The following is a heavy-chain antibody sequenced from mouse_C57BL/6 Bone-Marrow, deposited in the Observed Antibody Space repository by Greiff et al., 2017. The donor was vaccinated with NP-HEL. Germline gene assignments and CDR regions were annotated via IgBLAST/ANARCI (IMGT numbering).Heavy chain of an antibody. CDR1: GYTFTSYG. V-gene: IGHV1-81*01. D-gene: IGHD2-1*01. CDR3: ARDYGNYFAWFAY. CDR2: IYPRSGNT. J-gene: IGHJ3*01. Sequence: QVQLQQSGAELARPGASVKLSCKASGYTFTSYGISWVKQRTGQGLEWIGEIYPRSGNTYYNEKFKGKATLTADKSSSTAYMELRSLTSEDSAVYVCARDYGNYFAWFAYWGQGTLVTVSA.